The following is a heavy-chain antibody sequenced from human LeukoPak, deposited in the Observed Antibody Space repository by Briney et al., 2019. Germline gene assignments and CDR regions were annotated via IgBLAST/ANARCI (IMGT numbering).Heavy chain of an antibody. CDR3: ARGAGGLAGR. J-gene: IGHJ4*02. V-gene: IGHV3-7*03. CDR1: GFTFSSYW. D-gene: IGHD2-15*01. CDR2: INHNGNVN. Sequence: GGSLRLSCAASGFTFSSYWMNWARQAPGKGLEWVASINHNGNVNYYVDSVKGRFTISRDNAKNSLYLQMSNLRAEDTAVYFCARGAGGLAGRWGQGTLVTVSS.